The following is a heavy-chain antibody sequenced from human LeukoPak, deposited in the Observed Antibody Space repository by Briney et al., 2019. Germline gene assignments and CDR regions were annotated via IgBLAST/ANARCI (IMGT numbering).Heavy chain of an antibody. Sequence: SETLSLTCTVSGGSISSYYWSWIRQPPGKGLEWIWYIYYSGSTNYNPSLKSRVTISVDTSKNQFSLKLSSVTAADTAVYSCASSRGHYDSSGYYTAGGFDYWGQGTLVTVSS. CDR2: IYYSGST. CDR3: ASSRGHYDSSGYYTAGGFDY. V-gene: IGHV4-59*08. J-gene: IGHJ4*02. CDR1: GGSISSYY. D-gene: IGHD3-22*01.